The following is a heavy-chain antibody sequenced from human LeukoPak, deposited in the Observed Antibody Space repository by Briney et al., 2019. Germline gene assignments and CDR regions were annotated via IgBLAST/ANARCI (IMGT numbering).Heavy chain of an antibody. D-gene: IGHD6-13*01. J-gene: IGHJ4*02. CDR1: GYSISSGYY. V-gene: IGHV4-38-2*01. CDR3: ARLAAAGVDY. Sequence: SETLSLTCAVSGYSISSGYYWGWIRQPPGKGLEWIGSIYHSGSTYYNPSLKSRVTISVDTSKNQFSLKLSSVTAADTAVYYCARLAAAGVDYWGQGTLVTASS. CDR2: IYHSGST.